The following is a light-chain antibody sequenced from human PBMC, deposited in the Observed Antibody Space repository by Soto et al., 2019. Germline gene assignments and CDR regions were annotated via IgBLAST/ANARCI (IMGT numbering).Light chain of an antibody. Sequence: DIQLTQSPSTLSASVGDRVTLTCRASQSIGNWLAWYQPKPGKAPKLLIYDASSLESGVPSRFSGSGSGTEFTLTISSLQPDDFATYYCQQYNSYSSTFGHGTKVDI. J-gene: IGKJ1*01. CDR3: QQYNSYSST. CDR1: QSIGNW. CDR2: DAS. V-gene: IGKV1-5*01.